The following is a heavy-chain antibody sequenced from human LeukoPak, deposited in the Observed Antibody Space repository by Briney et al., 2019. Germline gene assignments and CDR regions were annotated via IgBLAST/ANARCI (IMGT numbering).Heavy chain of an antibody. V-gene: IGHV1-2*02. CDR2: INPNSGGT. CDR3: AREVLDYVGWFDP. CDR1: GYTFTGYY. J-gene: IGHJ5*02. D-gene: IGHD4-17*01. Sequence: GASVKVSCKASGYTFTGYYMHWVRQAPGQGLEWMGWINPNSGGTNYAQKFQGRVTMTRDTSISTAYMELSRLRSDDTAVYYCAREVLDYVGWFDPWGQGTLVTVSS.